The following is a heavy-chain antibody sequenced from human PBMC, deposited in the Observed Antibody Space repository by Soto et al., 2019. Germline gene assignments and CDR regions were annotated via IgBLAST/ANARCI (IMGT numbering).Heavy chain of an antibody. CDR3: VRDRYSSSGWFDP. CDR1: GDSVSSYSAA. J-gene: IGHJ5*02. Sequence: SQTLSLTCAISGDSVSSYSAAWNWIRQSPSGGLEWLGRTYYRSRFFSDYAESVKSRIIINPDSSKNQFSLQLKSVTPEDTAVYYCVRDRYSSSGWFDPWGQGTPVTVSS. CDR2: TYYRSRFFS. D-gene: IGHD3-10*01. V-gene: IGHV6-1*01.